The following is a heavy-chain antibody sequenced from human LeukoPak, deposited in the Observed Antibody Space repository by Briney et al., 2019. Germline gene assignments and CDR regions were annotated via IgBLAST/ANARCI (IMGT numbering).Heavy chain of an antibody. CDR2: ISGSGGTT. J-gene: IGHJ4*02. CDR1: GFTFSNYA. CDR3: AKVRYVGYYFDT. D-gene: IGHD3-9*01. V-gene: IGHV3-23*01. Sequence: GGSLRLSCAASGFTFSNYAMNWVCQARGKGLEWVSSISGSGGTTYYADSVKGRFTISRDNSKNTLYLQMNSLRAEDTAVYYCAKVRYVGYYFDTWGQGTLVTVSS.